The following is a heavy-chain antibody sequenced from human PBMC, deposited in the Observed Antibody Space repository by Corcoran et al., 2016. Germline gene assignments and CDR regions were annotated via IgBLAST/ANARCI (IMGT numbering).Heavy chain of an antibody. D-gene: IGHD3-10*01. CDR2: ISGSGTST. CDR3: AKGYYYSSGTYRSVDY. V-gene: IGHV3-23*01. Sequence: EVQLLESGGGLVQPGGSLRLSCAASGFSFSSYAMSWVRQVPGQGLEWVSTISGSGTSTYYADSVKGRFTISRDNSKNTLYLQMNSLIAEDTAVYYCAKGYYYSSGTYRSVDYWGQGTLVTVSS. CDR1: GFSFSSYA. J-gene: IGHJ4*02.